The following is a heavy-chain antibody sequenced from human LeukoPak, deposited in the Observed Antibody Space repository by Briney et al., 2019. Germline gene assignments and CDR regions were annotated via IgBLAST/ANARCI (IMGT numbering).Heavy chain of an antibody. CDR3: ARGARHPSDPIDY. CDR1: GGSISSGDYY. V-gene: IGHV4-30-4*01. J-gene: IGHJ4*02. CDR2: IYYSGST. Sequence: PSETLSLTCTVSGGSISSGDYYWSWIRQPPGKGLEWIGYIYYSGSTYYNPSLKSRVTISVDTSKNQFSLKLSSVTAADTAVYYCARGARHPSDPIDYWGQGTLVTVSS.